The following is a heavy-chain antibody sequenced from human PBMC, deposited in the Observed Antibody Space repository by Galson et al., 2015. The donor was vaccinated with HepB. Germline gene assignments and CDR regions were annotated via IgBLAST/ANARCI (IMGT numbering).Heavy chain of an antibody. V-gene: IGHV3-21*06. J-gene: IGHJ6*02. CDR2: ISSSSNYI. CDR3: ARVFWSGYNPYYYGMDV. Sequence: SLRLSCAVSGFTFSDNDMNWVRQAPGKGLEWVSSISSSSNYIYYADSVKGRFTISRVNTKNSLYLQMNSLRAEDTAVYYCARVFWSGYNPYYYGMDVWGQGTTVTVSS. CDR1: GFTFSDND. D-gene: IGHD3-3*01.